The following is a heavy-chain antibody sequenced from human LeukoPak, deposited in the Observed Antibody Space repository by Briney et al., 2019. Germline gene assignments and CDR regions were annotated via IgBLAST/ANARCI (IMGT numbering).Heavy chain of an antibody. V-gene: IGHV3-23*01. CDR1: GITLSNYG. D-gene: IGHD3-22*01. CDR2: ISGSGGGT. Sequence: GPLRLSCAVSGITLSNYGMSWVRQAPGKGLEWVAGISGSGGGTNYADSVKGRFTISRDNPKNTLYLQMNGLRAEDTAVYFCAKRGVVIRVILVGFHKEAYYFDSWGQGALVTVSS. J-gene: IGHJ4*02. CDR3: AKRGVVIRVILVGFHKEAYYFDS.